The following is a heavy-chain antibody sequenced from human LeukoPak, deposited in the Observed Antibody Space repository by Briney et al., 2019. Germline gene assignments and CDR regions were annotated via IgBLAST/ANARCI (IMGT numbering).Heavy chain of an antibody. J-gene: IGHJ5*02. Sequence: PSETLSLTCTVSGGSISSSSYYWGWIRQPPGKGLEWIGGIYYSGSTYYNPSLKSRVTISVDTSKNQFSLKLSSVTAADTAVYYCARTTSYSSSWFWFDPWGQGTLVTVSS. CDR1: GGSISSSSYY. V-gene: IGHV4-39*01. D-gene: IGHD6-13*01. CDR3: ARTTSYSSSWFWFDP. CDR2: IYYSGST.